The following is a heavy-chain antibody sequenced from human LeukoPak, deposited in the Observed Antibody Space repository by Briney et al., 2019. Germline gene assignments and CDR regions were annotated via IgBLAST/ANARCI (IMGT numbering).Heavy chain of an antibody. Sequence: ASVKVSCKASGYTFTSHYMHWVRQAPGQGLEWMGIITTSGGSTSYAQNLQGRVTMTRDTSTSTVYMELTSLGSEDTAVYFCARVRTIAAVGTDFDYWGQGTLVTVSS. CDR1: GYTFTSHY. D-gene: IGHD6-13*01. V-gene: IGHV1-46*01. J-gene: IGHJ4*02. CDR2: ITTSGGST. CDR3: ARVRTIAAVGTDFDY.